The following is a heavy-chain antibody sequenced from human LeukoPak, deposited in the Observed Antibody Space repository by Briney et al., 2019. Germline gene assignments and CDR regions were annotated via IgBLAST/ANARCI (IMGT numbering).Heavy chain of an antibody. J-gene: IGHJ4*02. V-gene: IGHV1-69*13. CDR3: AREGLGYKGPNYFDY. D-gene: IGHD5-24*01. Sequence: GASGKLSCKPSGPTFSSYAISWVRQAPGQRLEWRGGIIPIFGTANYAQKFQRRVTITADESTSTAYMELSSLRSEDTAVYYCAREGLGYKGPNYFDYWGQGTLVTVSS. CDR2: IIPIFGTA. CDR1: GPTFSSYA.